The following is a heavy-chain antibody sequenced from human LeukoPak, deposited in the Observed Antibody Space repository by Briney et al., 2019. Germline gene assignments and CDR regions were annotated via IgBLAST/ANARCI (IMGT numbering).Heavy chain of an antibody. CDR2: INPNSGGT. D-gene: IGHD2-2*01. J-gene: IGHJ4*02. V-gene: IGHV1-2*02. CDR3: ARDQNIVVVPAASDY. CDR1: GYTFTGYY. Sequence: ASLKVSCKASGYTFTGYYMHWVRQAPGQGLGWMGWINPNSGGTNYAQKFQGRVTMTRDTSISTAYMEVSRLRSDDTAVYYCARDQNIVVVPAASDYWGQGTLVTVPS.